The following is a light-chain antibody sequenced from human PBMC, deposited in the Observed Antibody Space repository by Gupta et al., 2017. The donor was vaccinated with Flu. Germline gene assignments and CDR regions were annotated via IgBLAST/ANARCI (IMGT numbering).Light chain of an antibody. CDR2: QDT. V-gene: IGLV3-1*01. CDR3: QAWDSSTVV. CDR1: KLGDKY. Sequence: SYELTQPPSVSVSPGQTASITCSGDKLGDKYACWYQQKPGQSPILVIYQDTKRPSGIPERFSGSNSGNTATLTISGTQAMDEADYYCQAWDSSTVVFGGGTKLP. J-gene: IGLJ2*01.